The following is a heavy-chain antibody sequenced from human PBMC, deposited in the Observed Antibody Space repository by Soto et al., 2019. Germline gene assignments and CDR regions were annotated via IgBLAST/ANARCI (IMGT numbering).Heavy chain of an antibody. D-gene: IGHD4-17*01. V-gene: IGHV4-30-2*01. CDR1: GGSISSGGYC. J-gene: IGHJ4*02. CDR3: ARGALRWSTSWDFDY. CDR2: IYDSGST. Sequence: QLQLQESGSGLVKPSQTLSLTCAVSGGSISSGGYCWSWIRQPPGKGLEWIGYIYDSGSTYYNPSRKSRVTISVDRSKNQFSLKLSSVTAADTAVYYCARGALRWSTSWDFDYWGQGTLVTVSS.